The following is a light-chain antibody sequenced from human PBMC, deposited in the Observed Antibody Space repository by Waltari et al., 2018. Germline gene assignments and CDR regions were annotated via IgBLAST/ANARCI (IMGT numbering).Light chain of an antibody. CDR3: SSYAGSNTFI. J-gene: IGLJ1*01. Sequence: QAALTQPPSVSGSPGQSVTISCHGTSSYICGYNYFSWYQQHPGNAPKLMIYDVNKRPSGVSDRFSGSKSGNTASLTISGLQAEDEADYYCSSYAGSNTFIFGAGTRLTVL. CDR1: SSYICGYNY. CDR2: DVN. V-gene: IGLV2-11*01.